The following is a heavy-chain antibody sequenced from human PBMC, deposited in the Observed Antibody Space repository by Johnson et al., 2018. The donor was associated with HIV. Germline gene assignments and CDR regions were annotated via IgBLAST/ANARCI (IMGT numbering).Heavy chain of an antibody. V-gene: IGHV3-30*02. D-gene: IGHD3-22*01. Sequence: QVQLVESGGGVVQPGGSLRLSCAASGFTFSSYGMHWVRQAPGKGLEWVAFIRYDGSNKYYADSVKGRVTIPRDNSKNTLSLQMNSLRAEDTAVYYCARGYYYDSSGSDDAFDIWGQGTMVTVSS. J-gene: IGHJ3*02. CDR1: GFTFSSYG. CDR2: IRYDGSNK. CDR3: ARGYYYDSSGSDDAFDI.